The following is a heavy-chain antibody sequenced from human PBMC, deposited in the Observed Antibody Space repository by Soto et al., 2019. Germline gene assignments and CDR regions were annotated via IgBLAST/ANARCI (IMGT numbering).Heavy chain of an antibody. V-gene: IGHV5-10-1*01. D-gene: IGHD2-2*01. CDR3: ARQYCSSTSCYPYYFDY. J-gene: IGHJ4*02. Sequence: GESLKISCKGSGYSSTSYWISWVRQMPGKGLEWMGRIHPSDSYTNYSPSFQGHVTISADKSISTAYLQWSSLKASDTAMYYCARQYCSSTSCYPYYFDYWGQGTLVTVS. CDR2: IHPSDSYT. CDR1: GYSSTSYW.